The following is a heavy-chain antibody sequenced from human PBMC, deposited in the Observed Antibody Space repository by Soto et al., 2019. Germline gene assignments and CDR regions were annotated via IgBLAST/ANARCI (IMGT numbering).Heavy chain of an antibody. CDR1: GVSSSSINW. D-gene: IGHD6-13*01. CDR2: IYHSGST. Sequence: SEILSLTGAVSGVSSSSINWRSCVRQPPGKGLEWIGEIYHSGSTNYNPSLKSRVTISVDKSKNQFSLKLSSVTAADTAVYYCASLGIAAAGKDYWGQGTLVTV. CDR3: ASLGIAAAGKDY. J-gene: IGHJ4*02. V-gene: IGHV4-4*02.